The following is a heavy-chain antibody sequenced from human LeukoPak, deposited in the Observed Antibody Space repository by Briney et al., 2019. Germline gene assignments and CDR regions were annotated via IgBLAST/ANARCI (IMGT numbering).Heavy chain of an antibody. Sequence: PGGSLRLSCAASGFHFSSFWMTWARQTPGKGLEWVANLNQDGSDKKYGDSVKGRFTISRDNAKNSLFLQMNNLRVEDTGLYYCARDAYDYVSESWDQGTLVTVSS. CDR1: GFHFSSFW. J-gene: IGHJ5*02. CDR2: LNQDGSDK. CDR3: ARDAYDYVSES. D-gene: IGHD3-10*02. V-gene: IGHV3-7*01.